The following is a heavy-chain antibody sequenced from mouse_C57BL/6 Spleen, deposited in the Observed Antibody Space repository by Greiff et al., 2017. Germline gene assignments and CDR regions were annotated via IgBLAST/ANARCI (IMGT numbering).Heavy chain of an antibody. Sequence: VQLQQSGAELAKPGASVKLSCKASGYTFTSYWMHWVKQRPGQGLEWIGYINPSSGYTKYNQKFKDKATLTADKSSSTAYMQLSSLTYEDSAVYYCARLYSNYPYYFDYWGQGTTLTVSS. CDR2: INPSSGYT. CDR1: GYTFTSYW. V-gene: IGHV1-7*01. CDR3: ARLYSNYPYYFDY. J-gene: IGHJ2*01. D-gene: IGHD2-5*01.